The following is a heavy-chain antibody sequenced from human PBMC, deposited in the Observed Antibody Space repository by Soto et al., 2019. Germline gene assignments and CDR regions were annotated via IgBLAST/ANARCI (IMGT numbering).Heavy chain of an antibody. J-gene: IGHJ4*02. V-gene: IGHV4-39*07. Sequence: SETLSLTCTVSGGSISSGDYYWSWIRQPPGKGLEWIGEINHSGSANYNPSLKSRVTISVHTSNSQFSLELSSVTAADTAVYYCARDKITGLFDYWGQGTLVTVSS. CDR1: GGSISSGDYY. CDR3: ARDKITGLFDY. CDR2: INHSGSA. D-gene: IGHD2-8*02.